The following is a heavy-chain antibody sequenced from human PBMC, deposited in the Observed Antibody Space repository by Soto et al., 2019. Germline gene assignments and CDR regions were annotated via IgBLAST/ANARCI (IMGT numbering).Heavy chain of an antibody. CDR3: AKDRSIWYDHPVYN. CDR1: GFTFGGYA. J-gene: IGHJ4*02. Sequence: EVQLLESGGGLAQPGGSLRLSCAASGFTFGGYAMSWVRQAPGRGLDWVSGISHNGDATYYADSVKGRFTISRDNSRNTLYLQMNSLGAEDTAVYYCAKDRSIWYDHPVYNWGQGILVTVSS. V-gene: IGHV3-23*01. CDR2: ISHNGDAT. D-gene: IGHD6-13*01.